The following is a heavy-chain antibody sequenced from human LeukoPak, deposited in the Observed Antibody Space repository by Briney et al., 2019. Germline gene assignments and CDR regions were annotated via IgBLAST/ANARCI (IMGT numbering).Heavy chain of an antibody. CDR3: ARDRRHCSSTSCYSWFDP. J-gene: IGHJ5*02. Sequence: SETLSLTCTVSVGSISSYYWSWIRQPAGKGLEWIGRIYTSGSTTYNPSLKSRVTMSVDTSKNQFSLKLSSVTAADTAVYYCARDRRHCSSTSCYSWFDPWAQGTLVTVSS. D-gene: IGHD2-2*01. CDR2: IYTSGST. V-gene: IGHV4-4*07. CDR1: VGSISSYY.